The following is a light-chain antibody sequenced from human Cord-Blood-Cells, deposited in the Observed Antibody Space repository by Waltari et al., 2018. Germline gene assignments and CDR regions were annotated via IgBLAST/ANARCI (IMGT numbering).Light chain of an antibody. CDR3: QQYYSTLT. Sequence: DIVMTQSPDSLAVSLGERATINRKYSQSVLYSSNNKNYLAWYQQKPGQPPKLLIYWASTRESGVPDRFSGSGSGTDFTLTISSLQAEDVAVYYCQQYYSTLTFGGGTKVEIK. CDR2: WAS. CDR1: QSVLYSSNNKNY. V-gene: IGKV4-1*01. J-gene: IGKJ4*01.